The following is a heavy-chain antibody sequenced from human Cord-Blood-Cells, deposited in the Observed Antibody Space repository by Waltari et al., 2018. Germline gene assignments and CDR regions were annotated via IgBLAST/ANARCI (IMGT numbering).Heavy chain of an antibody. D-gene: IGHD3-9*01. V-gene: IGHV1-2*06. J-gene: IGHJ4*02. CDR1: GYTFTGYY. Sequence: QAQLVQSGAEVKKPGASVKVSCKASGYTFTGYYMHCVRQAPGQGLEWMARINPNSGGTNYAQTFQGMVTMTRDTSISTAYMELSRLRSDATAVYYCAVGYDILTYSFDYWGQGTLVTVSS. CDR2: INPNSGGT. CDR3: AVGYDILTYSFDY.